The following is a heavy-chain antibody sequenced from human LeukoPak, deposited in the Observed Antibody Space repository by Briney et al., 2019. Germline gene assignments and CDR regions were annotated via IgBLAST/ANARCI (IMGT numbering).Heavy chain of an antibody. CDR3: ASLYSSDSSFDY. D-gene: IGHD2-21*01. Sequence: PGGSLRLSCAASGFTFSSYSMNWVRQAPGKGLEWVSSISSSSSYIYYADSVKGRFTISRDNAKNSLYLQMNSLRAEDTAVYYCASLYSSDSSFDYWGQGTLVTVSS. J-gene: IGHJ4*02. CDR1: GFTFSSYS. V-gene: IGHV3-21*01. CDR2: ISSSSSYI.